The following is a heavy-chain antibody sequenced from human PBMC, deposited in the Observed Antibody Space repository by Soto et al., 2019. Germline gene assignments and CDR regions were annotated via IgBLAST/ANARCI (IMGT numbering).Heavy chain of an antibody. Sequence: EVQLLESGGGLVQPGGSLRLSCAASGFTFSSYAMSWVRQAPGKGLEWVSAISGSGGSTYYADSVKGRFTISRDNSKNTLYLQMNSLRAEDTAVYYCQPFTRLGELSSLPGYWGQGTLVTVSS. D-gene: IGHD3-16*02. CDR2: ISGSGGST. V-gene: IGHV3-23*01. CDR3: QPFTRLGELSSLPGY. CDR1: GFTFSSYA. J-gene: IGHJ4*02.